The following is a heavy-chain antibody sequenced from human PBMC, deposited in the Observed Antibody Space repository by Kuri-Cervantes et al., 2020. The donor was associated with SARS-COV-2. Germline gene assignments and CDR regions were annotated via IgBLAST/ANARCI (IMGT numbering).Heavy chain of an antibody. J-gene: IGHJ6*02. CDR3: ARGARAFYYYYGMDV. CDR2: MSYDGSNK. Sequence: LSLTCAASGFTFSSYAMHWVRQAPGKGLEWVAVMSYDGSNKYYADSVKGRFTISRDNSKNTLYLQMNSLRAEDTAVYYCARGARAFYYYYGMDVWGQGTTVTVSS. CDR1: GFTFSSYA. V-gene: IGHV3-30-3*01.